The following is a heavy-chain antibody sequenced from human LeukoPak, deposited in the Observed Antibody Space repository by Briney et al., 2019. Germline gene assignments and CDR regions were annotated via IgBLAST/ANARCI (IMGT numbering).Heavy chain of an antibody. D-gene: IGHD6-13*01. CDR3: AKDLGKVIAAAGTSGFET. CDR2: INWDGGST. Sequence: GGSLILSCAASGFSFDDYTMHWIRQPPGKGLEWVSLINWDGGSTYYADPVKGRFTISRDTSKNSLYLQMHSLRSEDPAFYYCAKDLGKVIAAAGTSGFETWGRGTLVTVSS. CDR1: GFSFDDYT. J-gene: IGHJ4*01. V-gene: IGHV3-43*01.